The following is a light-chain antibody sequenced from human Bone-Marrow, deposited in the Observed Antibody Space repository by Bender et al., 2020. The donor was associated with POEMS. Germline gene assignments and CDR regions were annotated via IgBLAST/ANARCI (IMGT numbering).Light chain of an antibody. CDR3: SSYTSTNTLV. CDR2: DVT. J-gene: IGLJ1*01. Sequence: SALTQPASVSGSPGQSITISCTGTSSDVGGFIYVSWYQQHPGKAPKLMIFDVTYRPSGVSTRFTGSRSGNTASLTISGLQTDDEADYYCSSYTSTNTLVFGTGTKVTVL. CDR1: SSDVGGFIY. V-gene: IGLV2-14*03.